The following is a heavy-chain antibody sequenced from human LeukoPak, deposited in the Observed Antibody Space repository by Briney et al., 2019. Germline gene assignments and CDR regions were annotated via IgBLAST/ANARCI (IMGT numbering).Heavy chain of an antibody. CDR1: GNSFTNYW. CDR3: ACRRYYDTWSDP. Sequence: GESLKISCKGFGNSFTNYWIGWVRPMPGKGPEWMGIIYPGGSIIHYSPSFQGQVTISADKSIGTAYLQWTSLKDSDSAMYYCACRRYYDTWSDPWGQGTLVTVSS. CDR2: IYPGGSII. D-gene: IGHD3-3*01. V-gene: IGHV5-51*01. J-gene: IGHJ5*02.